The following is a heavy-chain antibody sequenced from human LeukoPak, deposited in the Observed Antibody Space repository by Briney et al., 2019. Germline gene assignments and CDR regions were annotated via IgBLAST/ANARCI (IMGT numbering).Heavy chain of an antibody. V-gene: IGHV3-21*01. J-gene: IGHJ4*02. D-gene: IGHD3-16*01. CDR2: ISSSSSYI. Sequence: GGSLRLSCAASGFTFSSYSMNWVRQAPGKGLEWVSSISSSSSYIYYADSAKGRFTISRDNAKNSLYLQMNSLRAEDTAVYYCARDRYYDYVWGSLDLFDYWGQGTLVTVSS. CDR3: ARDRYYDYVWGSLDLFDY. CDR1: GFTFSSYS.